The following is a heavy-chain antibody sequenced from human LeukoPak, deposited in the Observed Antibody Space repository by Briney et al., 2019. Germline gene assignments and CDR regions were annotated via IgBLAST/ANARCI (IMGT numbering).Heavy chain of an antibody. Sequence: SETLSLTCTVSGDSLTTSNYYWGWIRQPPGKGLEWIGSIYPSGSTSNNPSLKSRVTMSVDTAENQFSLTISSVTAADTPVYYCARHLGCRSPACPYDGFDMWGQGTMITVSS. CDR1: GDSLTTSNYY. CDR2: IYPSGST. J-gene: IGHJ3*02. D-gene: IGHD2-2*01. CDR3: ARHLGCRSPACPYDGFDM. V-gene: IGHV4-39*01.